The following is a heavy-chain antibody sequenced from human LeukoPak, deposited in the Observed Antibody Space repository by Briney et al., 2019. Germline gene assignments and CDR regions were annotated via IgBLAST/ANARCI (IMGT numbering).Heavy chain of an antibody. J-gene: IGHJ4*02. Sequence: LRLSCAASGFTFSDYYWSWIRQHPGKGLEWIGYIYYSGSTYYNPSLKSRVTISVDTSKNQFSLKLSSVTAADTAVYYCARELGFLPGSYRGPFDYWGQGTLVTVSS. D-gene: IGHD3-16*02. CDR2: IYYSGST. CDR3: ARELGFLPGSYRGPFDY. CDR1: GFTFSDYY. V-gene: IGHV4-31*02.